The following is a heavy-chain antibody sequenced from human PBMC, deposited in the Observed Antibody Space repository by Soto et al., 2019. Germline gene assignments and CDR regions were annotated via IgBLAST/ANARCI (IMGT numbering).Heavy chain of an antibody. CDR1: GFTFNNAW. Sequence: EVQLVESGGGLVKPGGSLRLSCATSGFTFNNAWMNWVRQAPGKGLEWVGRIKSKTDGGTTDYAAPVKGRCTISRDESENTVYLQMNSLKAEDTAVYYCSTHLSSILSYWGQGTLVTVSS. D-gene: IGHD3-16*02. V-gene: IGHV3-15*07. CDR3: STHLSSILSY. CDR2: IKSKTDGGTT. J-gene: IGHJ4*02.